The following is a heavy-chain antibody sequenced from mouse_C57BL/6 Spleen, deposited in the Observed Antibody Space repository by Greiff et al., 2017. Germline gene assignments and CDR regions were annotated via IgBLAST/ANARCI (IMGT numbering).Heavy chain of an antibody. V-gene: IGHV5-4*01. CDR3: ARGGESMDY. Sequence: EVQRVESGGGLVKPGGSLKLSCAASGFTFSSYAMSWVRQTPEKRLEWVATISDGGSYTYYPDNVKGRFTISRDNAKNNLYLQMSHLKSEDTAKYYCARGGESMDYWGQGTSVTVSS. CDR2: ISDGGSYT. J-gene: IGHJ4*01. CDR1: GFTFSSYA.